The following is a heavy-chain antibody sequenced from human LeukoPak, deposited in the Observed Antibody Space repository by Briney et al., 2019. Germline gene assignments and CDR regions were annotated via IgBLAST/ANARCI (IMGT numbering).Heavy chain of an antibody. J-gene: IGHJ4*02. CDR1: GGSFSGYY. V-gene: IGHV4-34*01. Sequence: SETLSLTCAVYGGSFSGYYWSWIRQPPGKGLEWIGEINHSGSTNYNPSLKSRVTISVDTSKNQFSLKLSSVTAADTAVYYCARGTAIVSFDYWGQGTLVTVSS. D-gene: IGHD5-18*01. CDR2: INHSGST. CDR3: ARGTAIVSFDY.